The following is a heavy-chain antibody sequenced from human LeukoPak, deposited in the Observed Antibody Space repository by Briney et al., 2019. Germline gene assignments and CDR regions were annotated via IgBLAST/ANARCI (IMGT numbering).Heavy chain of an antibody. CDR2: IYYSGST. D-gene: IGHD4-17*01. V-gene: IGHV4-30-4*07. J-gene: IGHJ5*02. CDR1: GGSISSGGYS. CDR3: ARFQSPTVTTVAWFDP. Sequence: SQTLSLTRAVSGGSISSGGYSWSWIRQPPGKGLEWIGYIYYSGSTYYNPSLKSRVTISVDTSKNQFSLKLSSVTAADTAVYYCARFQSPTVTTVAWFDPWGQGTLVTVSS.